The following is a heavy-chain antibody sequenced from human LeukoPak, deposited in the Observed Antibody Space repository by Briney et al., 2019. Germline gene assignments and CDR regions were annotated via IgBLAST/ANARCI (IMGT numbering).Heavy chain of an antibody. CDR3: ARDDSGLRLQGIDY. CDR1: GFTFSSYA. V-gene: IGHV3-30*04. CDR2: ISYDGSNK. D-gene: IGHD4-11*01. J-gene: IGHJ4*02. Sequence: PGGSLRLSCAASGFTFSSYAMHWVRQAPGKGLEWVAVISYDGSNKYYADSVKGRFTISRDNSKNTLYLQMNSLRAEDTAVYYCARDDSGLRLQGIDYWGQGTLVTVSS.